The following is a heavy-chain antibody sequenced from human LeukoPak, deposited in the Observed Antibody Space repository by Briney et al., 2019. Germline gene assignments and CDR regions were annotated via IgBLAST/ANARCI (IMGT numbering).Heavy chain of an antibody. D-gene: IGHD4-17*01. CDR2: MSGSGRST. V-gene: IGHV3-23*01. J-gene: IGHJ4*02. Sequence: PGGSLRLSCAASGFAFSSYAMSWVRQAPGKGLEWVSAMSGSGRSTYYADSVKGRFTISRDNSKNTVYLQMNSLRAEDTAVYYCARLSHDYGDYPKAEELYWGQGTLVTVSS. CDR1: GFAFSSYA. CDR3: ARLSHDYGDYPKAEELY.